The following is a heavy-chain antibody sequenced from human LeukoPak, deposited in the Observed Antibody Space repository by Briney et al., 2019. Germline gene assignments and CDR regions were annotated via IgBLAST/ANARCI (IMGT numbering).Heavy chain of an antibody. V-gene: IGHV3-30*02. CDR3: AKDRSTNWSLDY. CDR1: GFTLNKDG. J-gene: IGHJ4*02. CDR2: IGYDGNTK. D-gene: IGHD6-13*01. Sequence: PGGSLRLSCAASGFTLNKDGMHWVRQAPGKGLEWVTFIGYDGNTKYYADSVRGRFTISRDNLKNTLYLQMNSLRPEDAAVYYCAKDRSTNWSLDYWGQGTLVIVSS.